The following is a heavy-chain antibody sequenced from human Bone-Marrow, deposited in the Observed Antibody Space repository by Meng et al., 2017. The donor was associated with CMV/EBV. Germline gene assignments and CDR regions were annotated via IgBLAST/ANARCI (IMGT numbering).Heavy chain of an antibody. CDR3: AKNLGFGGGVVIVFGMDV. CDR2: IYSGGSRT. V-gene: IGHV3-23*03. CDR1: GFTFSSYA. J-gene: IGHJ6*02. D-gene: IGHD3-3*01. Sequence: GESLKISCAASGFTFSSYAMTWVRQAPGKGLEWVSVIYSGGSRTHYADSVKGRFTISRDNSKSTLYLQMNNLRAEDTAVYYCAKNLGFGGGVVIVFGMDVWGQGTTVTVSS.